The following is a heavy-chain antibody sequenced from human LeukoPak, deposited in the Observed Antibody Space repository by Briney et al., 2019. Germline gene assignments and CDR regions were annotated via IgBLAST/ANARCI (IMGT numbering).Heavy chain of an antibody. J-gene: IGHJ4*02. D-gene: IGHD6-6*01. CDR1: GFIFSDYY. CDR3: ASGSSSVGY. V-gene: IGHV3-11*01. CDR2: ISNSDNDI. Sequence: GGSLRLSCAASGFIFSDYYMSWIRQTPGKGLEWISYISNSDNDIYYAGSVKGRFIISRDNTRNSLFLQMNSLRPDDTAVYYCASGSSSVGYWGQGTLVTVSP.